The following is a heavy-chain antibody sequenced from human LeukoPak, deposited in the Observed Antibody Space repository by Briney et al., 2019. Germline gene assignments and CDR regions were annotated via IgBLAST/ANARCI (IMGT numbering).Heavy chain of an antibody. V-gene: IGHV3-33*03. CDR2: IWYDGSNK. D-gene: IGHD3-10*01. CDR3: ARGITMVRGVIFDAFDI. Sequence: GGSLRLSCAASGFTFSSYGMHWVRQAPGKGLEWVAVIWYDGSNKYYADSVKGRFTISRDNAKNSLYLQMNSLRAEDTAVYYCARGITMVRGVIFDAFDIWGQGTMVTVSS. J-gene: IGHJ3*02. CDR1: GFTFSSYG.